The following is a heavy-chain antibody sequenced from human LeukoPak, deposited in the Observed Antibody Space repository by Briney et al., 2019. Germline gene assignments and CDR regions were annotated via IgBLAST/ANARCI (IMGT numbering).Heavy chain of an antibody. D-gene: IGHD3-3*01. CDR3: ARQLSPYYDFWSGYYAPYYYYYMDV. V-gene: IGHV4-38-2*01. J-gene: IGHJ6*03. Sequence: SETLSLTCAVSGYSISSGYYWGWIRQPPGKGLEWIGSIYHSGSTYYNPSLKSRVTISVDTSKNQFSLKLSSVTAADTAVYYCARQLSPYYDFWSGYYAPYYYYYMDVWGNGTTVTVSS. CDR1: GYSISSGYY. CDR2: IYHSGST.